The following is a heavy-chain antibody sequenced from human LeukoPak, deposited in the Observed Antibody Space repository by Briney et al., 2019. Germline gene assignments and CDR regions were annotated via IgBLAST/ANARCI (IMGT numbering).Heavy chain of an antibody. CDR3: ARIGSRYDFWSVYYKINDY. CDR2: IYYSGST. J-gene: IGHJ4*02. V-gene: IGHV4-30-4*08. D-gene: IGHD3-3*01. Sequence: SETLSLTCTVSGGSISSGDYYWSWIRQPPGKGLEWIGYIYYSGSTYYNPSLKSRVTISVDTSKNQFSLKLSSVTAADTAVYYCARIGSRYDFWSVYYKINDYWGQGTLVTVSS. CDR1: GGSISSGDYY.